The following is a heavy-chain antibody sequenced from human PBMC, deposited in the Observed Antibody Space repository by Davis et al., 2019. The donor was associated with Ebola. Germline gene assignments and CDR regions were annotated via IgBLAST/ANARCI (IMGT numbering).Heavy chain of an antibody. Sequence: GGSLRLSCAASGFTFDDYAMHWVRQAPGKGLEWVSGISWNSGSIGYVDSVKGRFTISRDNAKNSLYLQMNSLRAEDTAVYYCARASTVWGQGTLVTVSS. V-gene: IGHV3-9*01. D-gene: IGHD4-17*01. CDR1: GFTFDDYA. CDR3: ARASTV. J-gene: IGHJ4*02. CDR2: ISWNSGSI.